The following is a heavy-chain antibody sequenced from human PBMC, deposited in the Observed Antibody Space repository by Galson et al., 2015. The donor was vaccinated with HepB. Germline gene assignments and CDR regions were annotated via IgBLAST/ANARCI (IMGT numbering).Heavy chain of an antibody. D-gene: IGHD6-13*01. CDR2: IYSGGST. CDR3: ARVSYSNSGDWFDP. J-gene: IGHJ5*02. V-gene: IGHV3-66*01. CDR1: GFTVSSNY. Sequence: SLRLSCAASGFTVSSNYMSWVRQAPGKGLEWVSVIYSGGSTYYADSVKGRFTISRDNSKNTLYLQMNSLRAEDTAVYYCARVSYSNSGDWFDPWGQGTLVTVSS.